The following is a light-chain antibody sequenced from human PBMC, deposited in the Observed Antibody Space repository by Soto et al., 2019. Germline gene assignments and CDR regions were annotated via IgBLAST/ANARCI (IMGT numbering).Light chain of an antibody. V-gene: IGLV2-8*01. CDR1: GNDVGNYNL. Sequence: QSALSQPASVSGSPGQSVTISCSGTGNDVGNYNLVSWYQQHPGKVPKLLIYEVDKRPSGVPDRFSGSKSDNTASLTVSGLQAEDEADYYCSSYAGSALFGGGTKLTVL. J-gene: IGLJ2*01. CDR3: SSYAGSAL. CDR2: EVD.